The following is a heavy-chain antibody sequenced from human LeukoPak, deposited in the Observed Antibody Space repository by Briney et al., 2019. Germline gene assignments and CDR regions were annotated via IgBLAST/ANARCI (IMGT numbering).Heavy chain of an antibody. CDR1: GFTVSSNY. D-gene: IGHD6-19*01. V-gene: IGHV3-53*01. CDR3: ARDKSVAGKYAFDI. Sequence: GGSLRLSYAASGFTVSSNYMSWVRQAPGKGPEWVSVIYSGGSTYYADSVKGRFTISRDNSKNTLYLQMNSLRAEDTAVYYCARDKSVAGKYAFDIWGQGTMVTVSS. J-gene: IGHJ3*02. CDR2: IYSGGST.